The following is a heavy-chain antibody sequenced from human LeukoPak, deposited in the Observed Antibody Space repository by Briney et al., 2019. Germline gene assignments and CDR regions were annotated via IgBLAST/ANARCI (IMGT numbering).Heavy chain of an antibody. CDR2: VRDDGINE. V-gene: IGHV3-30*02. CDR1: GFTFSNYG. Sequence: PGGSLRLSCAASGFTFSNYGFHWVRQAPGKGLEWVAFVRDDGINEFYADSVKGRFTISRDNSKNTLYLQMNSLKPDDTAVYYCAKGPYHDLWPFDRWGQGTLATVSS. CDR3: AKGPYHDLWPFDR. D-gene: IGHD3-3*01. J-gene: IGHJ4*02.